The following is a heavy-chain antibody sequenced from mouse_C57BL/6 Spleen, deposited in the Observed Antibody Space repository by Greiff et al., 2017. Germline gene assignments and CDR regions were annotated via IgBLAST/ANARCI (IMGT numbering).Heavy chain of an antibody. CDR1: GYTFTSYW. CDR3: ARRYYYGSSSYYFDY. D-gene: IGHD1-1*01. J-gene: IGHJ2*01. CDR2: IDPSDSYT. V-gene: IGHV1-50*01. Sequence: QVQLQQPGAELVKPGASVKLSCKASGYTFTSYWMQWVKQRPGQGLEWIGEIDPSDSYTNYNQKFKGKATLTVDTSSSTAYMQLSSLTSEDSAVYYCARRYYYGSSSYYFDYWGQGTTLTVSS.